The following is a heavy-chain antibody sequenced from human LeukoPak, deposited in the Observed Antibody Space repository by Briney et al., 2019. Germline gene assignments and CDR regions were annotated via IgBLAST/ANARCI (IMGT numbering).Heavy chain of an antibody. J-gene: IGHJ4*02. CDR1: GYTFTSNA. CDR3: ASAPFYYDSRGYYPFGY. CDR2: INTNTGNP. D-gene: IGHD3-22*01. V-gene: IGHV7-4-1*02. Sequence: ASVKVSCKASGYTFTSNAMNWVRQAPGQGLEWMGWINTNTGNPTYAQGFTGRFVFSLDTSVSTAYLHISSLEAEDTAVYYCASAPFYYDSRGYYPFGYWGQGTLVTVSS.